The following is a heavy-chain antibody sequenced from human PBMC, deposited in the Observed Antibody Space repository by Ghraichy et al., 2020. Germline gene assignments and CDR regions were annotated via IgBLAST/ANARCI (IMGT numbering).Heavy chain of an antibody. CDR3: AREGDSITMVRGVPQNWFDP. J-gene: IGHJ5*02. Sequence: SETLSLTCTVSGGSISSGGYYWSWIRQHPGKGLEWIGYIYYSGSTYYNPSLKSRVTISVDTSKNQFSLKLSSVTAADTAVYYCAREGDSITMVRGVPQNWFDPWGQGTLVTVSS. V-gene: IGHV4-31*03. CDR2: IYYSGST. CDR1: GGSISSGGYY. D-gene: IGHD3-10*01.